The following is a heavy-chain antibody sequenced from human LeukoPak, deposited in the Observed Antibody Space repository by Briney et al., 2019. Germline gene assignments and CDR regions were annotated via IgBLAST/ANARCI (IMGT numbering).Heavy chain of an antibody. CDR2: ISGSGGST. CDR1: GFTFSSYA. J-gene: IGHJ4*02. Sequence: GGSLRLSCAASGFTFSSYAMSWVRQAPGKGLEWVSAISGSGGSTYYADSVKGRFTISRDNSENTLYLQMNSLRAEDTAVYYCAKDLDSSGYYYVWGQGTLVTVSS. V-gene: IGHV3-23*01. CDR3: AKDLDSSGYYYV. D-gene: IGHD3-22*01.